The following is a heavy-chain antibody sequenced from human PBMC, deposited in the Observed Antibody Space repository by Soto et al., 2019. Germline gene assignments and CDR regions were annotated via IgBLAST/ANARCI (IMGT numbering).Heavy chain of an antibody. CDR2: ISGSGGST. D-gene: IGHD3-3*01. V-gene: IGHV3-23*01. J-gene: IGHJ4*02. CDR3: AKCHDFWSGYFDFDY. CDR1: GGSISSYY. Sequence: ETLSLTCTVSGGSISSYYWSWVRQAPGKGLEWVSAISGSGGSTYYADSVKGRFTISRDNSKNTLYLQMNSLRAEDTAVYYCAKCHDFWSGYFDFDYWGQGTLVTVSS.